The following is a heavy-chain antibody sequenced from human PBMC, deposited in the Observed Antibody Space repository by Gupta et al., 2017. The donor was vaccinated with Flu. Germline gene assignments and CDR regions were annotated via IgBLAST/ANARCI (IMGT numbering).Heavy chain of an antibody. D-gene: IGHD3-22*01. V-gene: IGHV1-2*02. J-gene: IGHJ4*02. CDR1: GYTFTDYY. CDR2: INPNSGGT. Sequence: QVHLVQSGAEVKKPGASVKVSCKASGYTFTDYYIHWVRQAPGQGLEWMGWINPNSGGTNFAQKFQGRVTMTRDTSISTAYMELSRMKSDDTAVYYCAREYSDSRGFDSWGQGTLVTVSS. CDR3: AREYSDSRGFDS.